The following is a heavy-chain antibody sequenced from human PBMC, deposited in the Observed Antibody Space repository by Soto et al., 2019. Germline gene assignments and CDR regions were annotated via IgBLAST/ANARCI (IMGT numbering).Heavy chain of an antibody. CDR2: LKSRRDGGTS. V-gene: IGHV3-15*01. CDR3: AKVPPTGPNYDFWSGHWGDAFDI. Sequence: EVQLVESGGGLVKPGGSLRLSCAASGITFTNAWMGWVRQAPGKGLEWIGRLKSRRDGGTSDYAAPVKGRFSISRDNSKNTLYLQMNSLRAEDTAVYYCAKVPPTGPNYDFWSGHWGDAFDIWGQGTMVTVSS. J-gene: IGHJ3*02. D-gene: IGHD3-3*01. CDR1: GITFTNAW.